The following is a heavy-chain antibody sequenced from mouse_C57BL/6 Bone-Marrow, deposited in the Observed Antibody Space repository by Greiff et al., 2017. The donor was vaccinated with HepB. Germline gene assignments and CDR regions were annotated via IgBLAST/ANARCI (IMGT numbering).Heavy chain of an antibody. CDR3: AHYYYGSSSLFAY. Sequence: VKLMESGAELARPGASVKLSCKASGYTFTSYGISWVKQRTGQGLEWIGEIYPRSGNTYYNEKFKGKATLTADKSSSTAYMELRSLTSEDSAVYFCAHYYYGSSSLFAYWGQGTLVTVSA. CDR1: GYTFTSYG. D-gene: IGHD1-1*01. CDR2: IYPRSGNT. J-gene: IGHJ3*01. V-gene: IGHV1-81*01.